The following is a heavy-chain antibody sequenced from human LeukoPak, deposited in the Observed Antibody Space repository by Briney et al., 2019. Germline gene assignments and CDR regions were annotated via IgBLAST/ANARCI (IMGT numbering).Heavy chain of an antibody. V-gene: IGHV1-18*01. CDR1: GYTFTSYG. CDR2: ISAYNGST. D-gene: IGHD3-3*01. J-gene: IGHJ5*02. Sequence: ASVKVSCKASGYTFTSYGISWVRQAPGQGLEWMGWISAYNGSTNYAQKLQGRVTMTTDTSTSTAHMELRSLRSDDTAVYYCARDFSSWTIFGVGRRFPWERFDPWGQGTLVTVSS. CDR3: ARDFSSWTIFGVGRRFPWERFDP.